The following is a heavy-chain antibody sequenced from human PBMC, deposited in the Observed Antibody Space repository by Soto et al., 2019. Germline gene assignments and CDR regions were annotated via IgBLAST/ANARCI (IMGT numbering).Heavy chain of an antibody. CDR2: ISAYNGNT. J-gene: IGHJ6*02. D-gene: IGHD3-3*01. CDR1: GYTFTSYG. Sequence: ASGKVSCKASGYTFTSYGISWVRQAPGQGLEWMGWISAYNGNTNYAQKLQGRVTMTTDTSTSTAYMELRSLRSDDTAVYYCARYLHSRNSWDYDFWSGYLVRYYYYGMDVWGQGTTVTVSS. CDR3: ARYLHSRNSWDYDFWSGYLVRYYYYGMDV. V-gene: IGHV1-18*01.